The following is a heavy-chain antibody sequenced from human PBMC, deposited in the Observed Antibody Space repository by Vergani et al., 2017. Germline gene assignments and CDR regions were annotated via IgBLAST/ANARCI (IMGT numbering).Heavy chain of an antibody. D-gene: IGHD5-12*01. V-gene: IGHV3-21*01. Sequence: EVQLVESGGGLVKPGGSLRLSCAASGFTFSSYSMNWVRQAPGKGLEWVSPISSSSSYIYYADSVKGRFPISRDNAKNSLYLQMNSLRAEDTAVYYCAGGGIVATIPIDYWGQGTLVTVSS. J-gene: IGHJ4*02. CDR3: AGGGIVATIPIDY. CDR1: GFTFSSYS. CDR2: ISSSSSYI.